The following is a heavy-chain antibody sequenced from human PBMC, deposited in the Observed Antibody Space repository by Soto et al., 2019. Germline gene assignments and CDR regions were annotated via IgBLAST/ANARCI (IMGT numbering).Heavy chain of an antibody. J-gene: IGHJ4*02. Sequence: QVQLQELGPGLVKPSETLSLTCTVSGGSISSYYWSWIRQPPGKGLEWIGYIYYSGSTNYNPSLKSRVTISVDTSKNQFSLKLSSVTAADTAVYYCASRYGTTFDYWGQGTLVTVSS. D-gene: IGHD1-7*01. CDR3: ASRYGTTFDY. CDR1: GGSISSYY. CDR2: IYYSGST. V-gene: IGHV4-59*01.